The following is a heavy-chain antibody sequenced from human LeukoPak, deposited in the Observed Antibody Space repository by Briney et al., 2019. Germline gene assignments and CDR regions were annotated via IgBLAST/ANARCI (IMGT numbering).Heavy chain of an antibody. V-gene: IGHV3-21*01. CDR2: ISSSSSYI. CDR1: GFTFSSYS. J-gene: IGHJ4*02. D-gene: IGHD3-10*01. Sequence: GGSLRLSCAASGFTFSSYSMNWVRQAPGKGLEWVSSISSSSSYIYYADSVKGRFTISRDNAKNSLYLQMNSLRAEDTAVYYCARAIWFGELLPSGGQGTLVTVSS. CDR3: ARAIWFGELLPS.